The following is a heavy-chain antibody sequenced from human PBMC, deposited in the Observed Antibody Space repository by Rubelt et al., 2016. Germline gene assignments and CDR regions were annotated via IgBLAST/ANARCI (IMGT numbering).Heavy chain of an antibody. CDR3: AREGWSYLPSIYGMDV. J-gene: IGHJ6*02. CDR2: VKKDGSEK. Sequence: EVQLVESGGGLVQPGGSLRLSCAASGFTFIHYWMSWVRQAPGKGLEWVANVKKDGSEKYYVDSVKGRFTISRDNAKNSLHLQMNSLRAEDTAVYYCAREGWSYLPSIYGMDVWGQGTTVTVSS. D-gene: IGHD1-26*01. CDR1: GFTFIHYW. V-gene: IGHV3-7*03.